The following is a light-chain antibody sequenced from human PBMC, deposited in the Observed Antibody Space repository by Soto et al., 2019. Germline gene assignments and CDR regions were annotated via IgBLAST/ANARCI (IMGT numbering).Light chain of an antibody. J-gene: IGLJ2*01. CDR2: DVT. Sequence: QSALTQPPSVSGSPGQSVTISCTGTSSDVGAYDHVSWYQQPPGTAPRLMIYDVTNRPSGVPDRFSGSKSGNTASLTISGLLPEDEADYYCSSVTTRTTVVFGGGTKLTVL. CDR3: SSVTTRTTVV. CDR1: SSDVGAYDH. V-gene: IGLV2-18*02.